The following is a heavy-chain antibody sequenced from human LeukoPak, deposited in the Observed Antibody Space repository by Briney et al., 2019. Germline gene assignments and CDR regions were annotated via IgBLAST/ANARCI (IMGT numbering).Heavy chain of an antibody. Sequence: GASVKVSCKASGYTFTSYYMHWVRQAPGQGLEWMGIINPSGGSTSYAQKFQGRVTMTRDTSTSTVYMELSSLRSEDTAVYYCATTSGYYDSSGYLGYWGQGTLVTVSS. CDR2: INPSGGST. D-gene: IGHD3-22*01. V-gene: IGHV1-46*01. CDR3: ATTSGYYDSSGYLGY. CDR1: GYTFTSYY. J-gene: IGHJ4*02.